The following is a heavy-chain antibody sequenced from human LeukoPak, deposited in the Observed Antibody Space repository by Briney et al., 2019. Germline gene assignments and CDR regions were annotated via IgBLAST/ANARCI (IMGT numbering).Heavy chain of an antibody. J-gene: IGHJ6*02. D-gene: IGHD7-27*01. CDR1: GGSISSGGYY. V-gene: IGHV4-31*03. CDR3: ARGESQLGWVYYYYGMDV. Sequence: SQTLSLTCTVSGGSISSGGYYWSWIRQHPGKGLEWIGYIYYSGSTSYNPSLKSRVTISVDTSKNQFSLKLSSVTAADTAVYYCARGESQLGWVYYYYGMDVWGQGTTVTVSS. CDR2: IYYSGST.